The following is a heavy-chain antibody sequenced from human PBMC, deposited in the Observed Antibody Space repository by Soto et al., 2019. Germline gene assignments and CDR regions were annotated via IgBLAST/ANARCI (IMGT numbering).Heavy chain of an antibody. CDR3: AREGGAAPGARREWYLDL. CDR2: INPHTGDT. V-gene: IGHV1-2*02. CDR1: GYPLTDFY. J-gene: IGHJ2*01. D-gene: IGHD6-25*01. Sequence: QVQLVQSGAEVKKPGASVTVSCKTSGYPLTDFYIHWVRQAPGQGLECMAWINPHTGDTNTALKFQGRVAMTRDTSINTDFMELTRLSSDDTAVYYCAREGGAAPGARREWYLDLWGRGPLVSVSS.